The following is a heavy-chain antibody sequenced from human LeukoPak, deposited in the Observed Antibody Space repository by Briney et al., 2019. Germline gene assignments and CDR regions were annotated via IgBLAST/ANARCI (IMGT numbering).Heavy chain of an antibody. CDR2: ISYDGSNK. CDR3: AKVGGGSTWDIVVVVAATPVYYFDY. V-gene: IGHV3-30*18. Sequence: GGSLRLSCAASGFTFSSYGMHWVRQAPGKGLEWVAVISYDGSNKYYADSVKGRFTISRDNYKNTLSLQMNSLRAEDTAVYYCAKVGGGSTWDIVVVVAATPVYYFDYWGQGTLVTVSS. CDR1: GFTFSSYG. J-gene: IGHJ4*02. D-gene: IGHD2-15*01.